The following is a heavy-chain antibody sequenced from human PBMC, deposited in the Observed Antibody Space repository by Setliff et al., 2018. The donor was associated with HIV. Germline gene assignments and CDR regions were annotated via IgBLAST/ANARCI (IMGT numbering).Heavy chain of an antibody. J-gene: IGHJ5*02. CDR3: ARVRYCSGGSCYGGEYWSDP. Sequence: ASVKVSCKASGYTFTSYYIHWVRQAPGQGLEWMGVIHPSGGSTSYAQSFQDRVTMTRDTSTSTVYMELSSLRSEDTAVYYCARVRYCSGGSCYGGEYWSDPWGQGTLVTVPQ. D-gene: IGHD2-15*01. V-gene: IGHV1-46*01. CDR2: IHPSGGST. CDR1: GYTFTSYY.